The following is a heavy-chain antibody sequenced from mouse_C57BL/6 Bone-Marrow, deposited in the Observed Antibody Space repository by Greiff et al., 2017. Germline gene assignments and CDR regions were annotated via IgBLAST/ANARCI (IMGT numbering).Heavy chain of an antibody. CDR3: ATSRYFDV. J-gene: IGHJ1*03. V-gene: IGHV1-82*01. CDR2: IYPGDGDT. CDR1: GYALSSSW. Sequence: VQLQQSGPELVKPGASVKISCKASGYALSSSWMNWVKQRPGKGLEWIGRIYPGDGDTNYNGKFKGKATLTADKSSSTAYMQLSSLTSEDSAVYFCATSRYFDVWGTGTTVTVSS.